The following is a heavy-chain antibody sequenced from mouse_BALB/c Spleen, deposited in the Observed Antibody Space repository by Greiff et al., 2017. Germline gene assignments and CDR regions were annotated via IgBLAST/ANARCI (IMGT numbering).Heavy chain of an antibody. J-gene: IGHJ3*01. CDR2: ISDGGSYT. CDR1: GFTFSDYY. D-gene: IGHD2-14*01. CDR3: ARVDGGT. V-gene: IGHV5-4*02. Sequence: EVKLMESGGGLVKPGGSLKLSCAASGFTFSDYYMYWVRQTPEKRLEWVATISDGGSYTYYPDSVKGRFTISRDNTKNNLYLQMSSLKSEDTAMYYCARVDGGTWGQGTLVTVSA.